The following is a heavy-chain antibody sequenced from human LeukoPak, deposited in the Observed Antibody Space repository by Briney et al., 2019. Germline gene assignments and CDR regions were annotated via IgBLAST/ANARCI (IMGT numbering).Heavy chain of an antibody. V-gene: IGHV4-39*01. CDR2: IYYSGST. CDR1: GGSISSSSYY. J-gene: IGHJ4*02. CDR3: ARLTIYASGEDF. D-gene: IGHD2/OR15-2a*01. Sequence: KPSETLSLTCTVSGGSISSSSYYWGWIRQPPGKGLEWIGSIYYSGSTYYDPSLKSRVTISVDTSKNQFSLKLSSVTAADTAVYYCARLTIYASGEDFWGQGTLVTVSS.